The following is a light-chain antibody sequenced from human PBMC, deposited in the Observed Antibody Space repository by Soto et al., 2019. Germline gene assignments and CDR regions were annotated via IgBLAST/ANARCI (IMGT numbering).Light chain of an antibody. Sequence: EIVLTHSPGTLSLSPGERAALSCRASQSVSSSYLAWYQQKPGQAPRLLIYGASSRATGIPDRFSGSGSGTDFTLTISRLEPEDFAVYYGQHLRTFGQGTKV. CDR3: QHLRT. CDR2: GAS. V-gene: IGKV3-20*01. J-gene: IGKJ1*01. CDR1: QSVSSSY.